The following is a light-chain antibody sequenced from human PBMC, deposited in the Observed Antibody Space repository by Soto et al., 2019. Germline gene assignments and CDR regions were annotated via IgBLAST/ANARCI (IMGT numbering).Light chain of an antibody. Sequence: DIQMTQSPSSLSASLGDRVTVTCRASQSISTYLNWFQQRPGKAPKLLIYGAYTLQGGVPSRFSGSGSETEFTLTISSLQPEDFATYYCQQSFGAPRTFGQGTRVDIK. V-gene: IGKV1-39*01. CDR2: GAY. J-gene: IGKJ1*01. CDR3: QQSFGAPRT. CDR1: QSISTY.